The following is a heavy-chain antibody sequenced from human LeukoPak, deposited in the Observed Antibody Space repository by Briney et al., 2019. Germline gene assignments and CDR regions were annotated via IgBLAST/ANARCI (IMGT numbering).Heavy chain of an antibody. V-gene: IGHV3-23*01. CDR3: AKQSDYYDSSGYYSG. J-gene: IGHJ4*02. CDR2: ISGSGGNT. Sequence: PGGSLRLSCAASGFTFSSYWMSWARQAPGKGLEWVSAISGSGGNTYYADSVKGRFTISRDNSKNTLYLQMNSLRAEDTAVYYCAKQSDYYDSSGYYSGWGQGTLVTVSS. CDR1: GFTFSSYW. D-gene: IGHD3-22*01.